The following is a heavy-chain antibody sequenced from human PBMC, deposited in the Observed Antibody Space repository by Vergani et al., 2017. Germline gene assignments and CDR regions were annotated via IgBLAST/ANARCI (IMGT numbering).Heavy chain of an antibody. CDR2: IYYSGRT. V-gene: IGHV4-30-4*08. CDR3: ARGTPGIAVAGSLNWFDP. CDR1: GGSISSGDYY. J-gene: IGHJ5*02. D-gene: IGHD6-19*01. Sequence: QVQLQESGPGLVKPSQTLSLTCTVSGGSISSGDYYWSWIRQPPGKGLEWIGYIYYSGRTYYNPSLKSRVTISVDTSKNQFSLKLSSVTAADTAVYYCARGTPGIAVAGSLNWFDPWGQGTLVTVSS.